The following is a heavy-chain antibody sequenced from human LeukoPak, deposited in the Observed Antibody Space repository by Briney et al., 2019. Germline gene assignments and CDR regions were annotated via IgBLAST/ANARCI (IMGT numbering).Heavy chain of an antibody. CDR3: ARGWAVTTIDY. V-gene: IGHV4-59*08. J-gene: IGHJ4*02. Sequence: SQTLSLTCTVSGGSISSHYWSWIRQPPGQGLEWIGYVHSSGGANYNPSLNSRVTMSVDTSKDRLSLRLSSVTAADTAVYYCARGWAVTTIDYWGQGTLVTVSS. CDR1: GGSISSHY. D-gene: IGHD4-17*01. CDR2: VHSSGGA.